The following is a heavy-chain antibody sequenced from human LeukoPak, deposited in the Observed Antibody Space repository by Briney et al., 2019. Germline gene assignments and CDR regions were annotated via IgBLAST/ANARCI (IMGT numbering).Heavy chain of an antibody. CDR1: GGSISSYY. CDR2: IYYSGNT. J-gene: IGHJ5*02. D-gene: IGHD6-13*01. V-gene: IGHV4-59*01. CDR3: ARAYSSSWYWFDP. Sequence: SETLSLTCTVSGGSISSYYWSWIRQPPGEGLEWIGNIYYSGNTNYNPSLKSRVTISVDTSKNQFSLKLNSVTAADTAVYYCARAYSSSWYWFDPWGQGTLVTVSS.